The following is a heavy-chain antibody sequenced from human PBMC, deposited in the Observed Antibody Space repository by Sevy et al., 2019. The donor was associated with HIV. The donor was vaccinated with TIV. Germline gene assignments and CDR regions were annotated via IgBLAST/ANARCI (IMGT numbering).Heavy chain of an antibody. J-gene: IGHJ4*02. V-gene: IGHV3-33*01. Sequence: GGSLRLSCAASGLTFSSYGMHWVRQAPGKGLEWVAVIWYDGSNKYYADSVKGRFTISRDNSKNTLYLQMYSLGAEDTAVYYCVSWAYYYESRTENFDYWGQGTLVTVSS. D-gene: IGHD3-22*01. CDR3: VSWAYYYESRTENFDY. CDR2: IWYDGSNK. CDR1: GLTFSSYG.